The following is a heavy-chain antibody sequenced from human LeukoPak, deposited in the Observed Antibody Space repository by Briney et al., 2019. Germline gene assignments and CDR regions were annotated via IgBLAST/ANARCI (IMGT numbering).Heavy chain of an antibody. CDR1: GASISSYY. V-gene: IGHV4-59*01. D-gene: IGHD3-16*01. CDR2: GYYSGNT. Sequence: SETLSLTCTVSGASISSYYWSWIRQPPGKGLEWIGYGYYSGNTNYNPSLKSRVTISVDTSKNQFSLKVRSVTAADTAVYYCARETSQKGAHYMDVWGKGTTVTISS. J-gene: IGHJ6*03. CDR3: ARETSQKGAHYMDV.